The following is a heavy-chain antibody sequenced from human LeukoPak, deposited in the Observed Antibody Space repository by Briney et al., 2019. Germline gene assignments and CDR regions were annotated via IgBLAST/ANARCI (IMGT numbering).Heavy chain of an antibody. CDR1: GGSISSGGYY. J-gene: IGHJ4*02. Sequence: PSETLSLTCTVSGGSISSGGYYWSWIRQHPGKGLEWIGYIYYSGSTYYNPSLKSRVTISVDTSKNQFSLKLSSVTAADTAVYYCARGVTYSSSSDHFYYWGQGTLVTVSS. CDR2: IYYSGST. V-gene: IGHV4-31*03. D-gene: IGHD6-6*01. CDR3: ARGVTYSSSSDHFYY.